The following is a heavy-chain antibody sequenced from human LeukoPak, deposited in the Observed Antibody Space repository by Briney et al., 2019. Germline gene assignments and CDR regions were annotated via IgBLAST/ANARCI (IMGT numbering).Heavy chain of an antibody. CDR1: GFTFSSYG. Sequence: GRSLRLSCAASGFTFSSYGMHWVRQAPGKGLEWVSYISSSGSTIYYADSVKGRFTISRDNAKNSLYLQMNSLRAEDTAVYYCAGGSGWYAYFDYWGQGTLVTVSS. V-gene: IGHV3-48*04. D-gene: IGHD6-19*01. CDR2: ISSSGSTI. CDR3: AGGSGWYAYFDY. J-gene: IGHJ4*02.